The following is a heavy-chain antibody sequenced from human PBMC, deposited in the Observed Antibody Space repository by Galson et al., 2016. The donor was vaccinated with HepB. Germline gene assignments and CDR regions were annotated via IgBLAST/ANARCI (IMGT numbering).Heavy chain of an antibody. CDR3: ARSDATTGYYGNAFDI. CDR1: GYTFTTYF. Sequence: SVKVSCKASGYTFTTYFIHWVRQAPGQGLEWMGIINLSSGSATYAQKFQGRVSMTRDTSASTVYMELRRLGYEETAAYYCARSDATTGYYGNAFDIWGQGTVVTVSS. J-gene: IGHJ3*02. D-gene: IGHD3-9*01. V-gene: IGHV1-46*01. CDR2: INLSSGSA.